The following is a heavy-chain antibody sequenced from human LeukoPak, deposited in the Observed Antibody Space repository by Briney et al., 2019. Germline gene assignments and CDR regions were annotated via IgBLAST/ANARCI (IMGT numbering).Heavy chain of an antibody. CDR2: ISSSGTYM. Sequence: KPGGSLRLSCVVSGGALRIDSMNWVRQAPGKGLEWVSSISSSGTYMSYPDSVKGRFTISRDNAKNALFLQMNSLRAEDTAVYYCVRVGCRGGSCSSRGDYYYGMDVWGQGTTVTVSS. J-gene: IGHJ6*02. CDR1: GGALRIDS. CDR3: VRVGCRGGSCSSRGDYYYGMDV. V-gene: IGHV3-21*01. D-gene: IGHD2-15*01.